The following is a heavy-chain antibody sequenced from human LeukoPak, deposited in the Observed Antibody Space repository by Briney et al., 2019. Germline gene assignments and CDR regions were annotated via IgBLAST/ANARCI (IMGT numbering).Heavy chain of an antibody. D-gene: IGHD1-26*01. CDR1: GFTFSSYE. Sequence: GGSLRVSCAASGFTFSSYEMNWVRQAPGKGLEWVSYISSSGSTIYYADSVKGRFTISRDNAKNSLYLQVNTLRAEDTAVYYCARLDSGGYSDYWGQGTLVTVSS. J-gene: IGHJ4*02. CDR2: ISSSGSTI. CDR3: ARLDSGGYSDY. V-gene: IGHV3-48*03.